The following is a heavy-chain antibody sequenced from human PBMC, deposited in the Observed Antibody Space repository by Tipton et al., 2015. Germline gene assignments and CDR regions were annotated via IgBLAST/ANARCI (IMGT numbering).Heavy chain of an antibody. J-gene: IGHJ4*02. D-gene: IGHD2-21*02. CDR3: ARVVVTASYYFDY. CDR2: IYSGGST. Sequence: SLRLSCAASGFTVSSNYMSWVRQAPGKGLEWVSVIYSGGSTCYADSVKGRFTISRDNSKNTLYLQMNSLRAEDTAVYYCARVVVTASYYFDYWGQGTLVTVSS. V-gene: IGHV3-53*01. CDR1: GFTVSSNY.